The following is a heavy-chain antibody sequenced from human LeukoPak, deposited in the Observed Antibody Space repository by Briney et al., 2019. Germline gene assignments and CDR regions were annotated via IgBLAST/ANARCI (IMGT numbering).Heavy chain of an antibody. CDR3: ARDLSDYYGSGSYRPIDAFDI. V-gene: IGHV4-34*01. CDR1: GESFSGSY. Sequence: SETLSLTCAVYGESFSGSYWSWIRQPPGKGLEWIGEINHIGGTNYNPSLKSRVTISVDTSKNQFSLKLSSVTAADTAVYYCARDLSDYYGSGSYRPIDAFDIWGQGTMVTVSS. D-gene: IGHD3-10*01. J-gene: IGHJ3*02. CDR2: INHIGGT.